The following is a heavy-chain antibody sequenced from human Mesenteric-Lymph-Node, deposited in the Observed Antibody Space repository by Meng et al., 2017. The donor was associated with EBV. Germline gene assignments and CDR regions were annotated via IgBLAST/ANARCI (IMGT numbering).Heavy chain of an antibody. CDR1: GYTFTGYQ. CDR3: AKDEDSEGQLEH. D-gene: IGHD1-1*01. V-gene: IGHV1-46*01. Sequence: QVQLVQSWGEVKKPGASVKVSCKASGYTFTGYQIHWVRQAPVAGLEWMGIINPSGGSTRYAQKFQDRVTMTGDTSTSTVYMELSGLTPEDTAVYYCAKDEDSEGQLEHWGQGSLVTVSS. CDR2: INPSGGST. J-gene: IGHJ4*02.